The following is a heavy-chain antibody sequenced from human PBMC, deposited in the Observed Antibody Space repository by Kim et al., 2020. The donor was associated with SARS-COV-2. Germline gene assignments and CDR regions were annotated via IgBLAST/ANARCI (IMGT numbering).Heavy chain of an antibody. CDR3: ARGDDFWSGFFNY. V-gene: IGHV3-11*04. Sequence: YADSVKGRFTISRDNAGNSVYLQMNSLRAEDTGVYYCARGDDFWSGFFNYWGQGTLVSVSS. D-gene: IGHD3-3*01. J-gene: IGHJ4*02.